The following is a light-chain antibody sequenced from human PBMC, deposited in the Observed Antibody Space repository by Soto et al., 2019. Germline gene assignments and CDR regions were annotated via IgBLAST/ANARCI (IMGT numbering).Light chain of an antibody. Sequence: EIVMTQSPATLPVSPGERATLPCRASQSVSANLAWYQQKPGQAPRLLIYGASTRATGIPARFSGSGSGTEFTLTISSLQSEDVAVYYCQQYDNWPRTFGQGTKVEIK. CDR3: QQYDNWPRT. CDR2: GAS. CDR1: QSVSAN. V-gene: IGKV3-15*01. J-gene: IGKJ1*01.